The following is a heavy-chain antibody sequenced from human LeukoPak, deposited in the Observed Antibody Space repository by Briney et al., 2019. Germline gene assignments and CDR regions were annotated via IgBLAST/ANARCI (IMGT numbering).Heavy chain of an antibody. CDR2: ISYDGSNK. V-gene: IGHV3-30-3*01. J-gene: IGHJ3*02. Sequence: PGGSLRLSCAASGFTLSSYAMHWVRQAPGKGLEGVAVISYDGSNKYYADSVKGRFTISRDNSKNTLYLQMNSLRAEDTAVYYCARDLGPGIAAAEGRALDAFDIWGQGTMVTVSS. CDR3: ARDLGPGIAAAEGRALDAFDI. CDR1: GFTLSSYA. D-gene: IGHD6-13*01.